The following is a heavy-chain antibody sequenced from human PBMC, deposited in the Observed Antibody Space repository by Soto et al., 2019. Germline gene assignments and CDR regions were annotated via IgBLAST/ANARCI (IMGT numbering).Heavy chain of an antibody. Sequence: ASVKVSCKVSGYTLTELSMHWVRQAPGKGLEWMGGFDPEDGETIYAQKFQGRVTMTEDTSTDTAYMGLSSPRSEDTAVYYCATALPGYSSSWAYYYYYYGMDVWGQGTTVTVSS. V-gene: IGHV1-24*01. J-gene: IGHJ6*02. CDR1: GYTLTELS. CDR3: ATALPGYSSSWAYYYYYYGMDV. D-gene: IGHD6-13*01. CDR2: FDPEDGET.